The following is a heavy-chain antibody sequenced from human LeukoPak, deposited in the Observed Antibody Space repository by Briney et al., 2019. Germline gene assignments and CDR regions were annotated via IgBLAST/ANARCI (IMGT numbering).Heavy chain of an antibody. CDR2: LWFDGSKE. Sequence: GGSLRLSCTASGFNFGRLGMHWVRQAPGQGPEWVAVLWFDGSKEFYAESVKGRFNISRGNSKDTLYLHMSNLRAGDTAMYYCVRGGENFFDYWGQGTLVTVSS. CDR1: GFNFGRLG. V-gene: IGHV3-33*01. D-gene: IGHD3-10*01. J-gene: IGHJ4*02. CDR3: VRGGENFFDY.